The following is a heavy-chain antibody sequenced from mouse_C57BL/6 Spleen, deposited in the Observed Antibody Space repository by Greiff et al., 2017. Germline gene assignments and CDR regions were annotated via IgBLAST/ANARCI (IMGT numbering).Heavy chain of an antibody. V-gene: IGHV14-4*01. J-gene: IGHJ4*01. D-gene: IGHD1-1*01. Sequence: VQLQQSGAELVRPGASVKLSCTASGFNIKDDYMHWVKQRPEQGLEWIGWIDPENGDTEYASKFQGKATITADTSSNTAYLHLSSLTSEDTAVYYCTTGSSPLLDYWGQGTSVTVSS. CDR2: IDPENGDT. CDR3: TTGSSPLLDY. CDR1: GFNIKDDY.